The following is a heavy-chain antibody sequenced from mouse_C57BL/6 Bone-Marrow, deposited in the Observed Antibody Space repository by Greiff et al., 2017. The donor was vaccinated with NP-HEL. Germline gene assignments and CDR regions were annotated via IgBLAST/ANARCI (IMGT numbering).Heavy chain of an antibody. CDR3: ARRGLLNGY. D-gene: IGHD1-1*01. J-gene: IGHJ2*01. V-gene: IGHV1-59*01. CDR1: GYTFTSYW. CDR2: IDPSDSYT. Sequence: QVQLKQPGAELVRPGTSVKLSCKASGYTFTSYWMHWVKQRPGQGLEWIGVIDPSDSYTNYNQKFKGKATLTVDTSSSTAYMQLSSLTTEASAVYYCARRGLLNGYWGQVTTLTVSS.